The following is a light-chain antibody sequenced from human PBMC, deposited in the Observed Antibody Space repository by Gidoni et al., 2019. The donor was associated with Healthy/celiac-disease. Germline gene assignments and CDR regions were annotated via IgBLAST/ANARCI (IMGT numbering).Light chain of an antibody. CDR3: QQSYSTPWT. CDR1: QSISSY. J-gene: IGKJ1*01. Sequence: IQMTQSPSSLSASVGDRVTITCRASQSISSYLNWYQQKPGKAPKLLISAASSLQSGVPSRFSGSGSGTDFTLTISSLQPEDFATYYCQQSYSTPWTVGQGTKVEIK. V-gene: IGKV1-39*01. CDR2: AAS.